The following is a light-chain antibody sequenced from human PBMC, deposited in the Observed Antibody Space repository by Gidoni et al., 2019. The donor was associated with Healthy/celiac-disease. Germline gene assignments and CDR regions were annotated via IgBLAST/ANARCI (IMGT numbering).Light chain of an antibody. CDR2: DAS. V-gene: IGKV1-33*01. Sequence: DIQMTLSPSSLSASVGDRVTLTCQASQDISKYLNWYQQKPGEAPKLLIYDASNLETGVPSRFSGSGSGTDFTFTISSLQPEDIATYYCQQYDNLPLTFGPGTKVDIK. CDR1: QDISKY. CDR3: QQYDNLPLT. J-gene: IGKJ3*01.